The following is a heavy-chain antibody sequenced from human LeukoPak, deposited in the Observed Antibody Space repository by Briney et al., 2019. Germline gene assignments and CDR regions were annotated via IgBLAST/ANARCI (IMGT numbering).Heavy chain of an antibody. CDR2: INHSGST. J-gene: IGHJ6*03. D-gene: IGHD3-22*01. CDR3: ARGGHDSSGYYHFGSYYYYYYMDV. V-gene: IGHV4-39*07. CDR1: GGSINSSSYY. Sequence: TSETLSLTCTVSGGSINSSSYYWGWIRQPPGKGLEWIGEINHSGSTNYNPSLKSRVTISVDTSKNQFSLKLSSVTAADTAVYYCARGGHDSSGYYHFGSYYYYYYMDVWGKGTTVTVSS.